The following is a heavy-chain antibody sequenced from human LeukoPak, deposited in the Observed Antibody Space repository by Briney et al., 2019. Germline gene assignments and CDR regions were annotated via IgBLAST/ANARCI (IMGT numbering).Heavy chain of an antibody. Sequence: SETLSLTCTVSGGSISSSSYYWGWIRQPPGKGLEWIGSIYYSGSTYYNPSLKSRVTISVDTSKNQFSLKLSSVTAADTAVYYCARGDGGDVRGVIGWFDPWGQGTLVTVSS. CDR2: IYYSGST. CDR3: ARGDGGDVRGVIGWFDP. J-gene: IGHJ5*02. D-gene: IGHD3-10*02. V-gene: IGHV4-39*01. CDR1: GGSISSSSYY.